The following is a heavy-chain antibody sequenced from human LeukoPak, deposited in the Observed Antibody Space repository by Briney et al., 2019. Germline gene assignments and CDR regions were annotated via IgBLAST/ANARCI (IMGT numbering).Heavy chain of an antibody. D-gene: IGHD5-24*01. CDR3: ASRDGPQGAFDF. CDR1: GYXFIDYY. J-gene: IGHJ4*02. Sequence: ASVKVSCKASGYXFIDYYIHWVRQAPGQGLEWMGWINPNSGGTNYAQKFQGRVTMTRDTSISTAYMELSRLTSDDTAVYYCASRDGPQGAFDFWGQGTLVTVSS. CDR2: INPNSGGT. V-gene: IGHV1-2*02.